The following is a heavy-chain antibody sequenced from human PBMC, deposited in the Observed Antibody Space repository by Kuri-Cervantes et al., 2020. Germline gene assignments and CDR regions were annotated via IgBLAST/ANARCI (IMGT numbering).Heavy chain of an antibody. V-gene: IGHV1-18*01. CDR2: ISAYNGNT. CDR1: GYTFTSYG. J-gene: IGHJ4*02. CDR3: VRGVRSGQPLGDY. Sequence: ASVKVSCKASGYTFTSYGISWVRQAPGQGLEWMGWISAYNGNTNYAQKFQGRVTMTRDTSISTAYMEMSSLRSDDTAVYYCVRGVRSGQPLGDYWGQGTLVTVSS. D-gene: IGHD3-10*01.